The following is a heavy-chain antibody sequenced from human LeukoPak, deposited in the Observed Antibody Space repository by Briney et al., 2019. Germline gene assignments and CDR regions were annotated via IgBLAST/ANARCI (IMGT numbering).Heavy chain of an antibody. CDR3: ASYDSSGYNWFDP. Sequence: PSETLSLTCTVSGGSISSYYWSWIRQPAGKGLEWIGRIYISGSTNYNPSLKGRVTISVDTSKNQFSLKLSSVTAADTAVYYCASYDSSGYNWFDPWGQGTLVTVSS. D-gene: IGHD3-22*01. J-gene: IGHJ5*02. CDR2: IYISGST. CDR1: GGSISSYY. V-gene: IGHV4-4*07.